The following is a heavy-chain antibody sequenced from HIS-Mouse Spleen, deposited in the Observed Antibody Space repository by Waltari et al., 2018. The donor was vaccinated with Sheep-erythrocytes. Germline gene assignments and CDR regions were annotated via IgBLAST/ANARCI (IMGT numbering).Heavy chain of an antibody. J-gene: IGHJ3*02. CDR1: GFTFSRYG. V-gene: IGHV3-30*18. CDR2: ISYDGSNK. Sequence: QVQLVESGGGVVQPGRSLELSGAAPGFTFSRYGMHWVRQAPGKGLEWVAVISYDGSNKYYADSVKGRFTISRDNSKNTLYLQMNSLRAEDTAVYYCAKGDAMVYDAFDIWGQGTMVTVSS. D-gene: IGHD2-8*01. CDR3: AKGDAMVYDAFDI.